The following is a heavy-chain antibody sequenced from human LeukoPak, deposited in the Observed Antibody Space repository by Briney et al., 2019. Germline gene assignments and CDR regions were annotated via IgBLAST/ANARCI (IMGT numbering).Heavy chain of an antibody. CDR3: AKAYLGIRDY. Sequence: SLRLSCVASGFTLXXYAMSWVRQAPGKGLEWVSFSSDRGDTTEYADSVKGRFTISRDNSKNTLYLQMNGLRAEDTAIYYCAKAYLGIRDYWGQGTLVTVSS. CDR2: SSDRGDTT. CDR1: GFTLXXYA. J-gene: IGHJ4*02. D-gene: IGHD7-27*01. V-gene: IGHV3-23*01.